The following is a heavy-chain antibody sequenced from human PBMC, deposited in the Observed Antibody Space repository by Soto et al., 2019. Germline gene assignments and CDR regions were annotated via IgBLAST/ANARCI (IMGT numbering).Heavy chain of an antibody. V-gene: IGHV4-34*01. D-gene: IGHD6-6*01. CDR2: INHSGST. CDR1: GGSFSGYY. CDR3: ARGLGYSSSSGSHFDY. Sequence: SETLSLTCAVYGGSFSGYYWSWIRQPPGKGLEWIGEINHSGSTNYNPSLKSRVTISVDTSKNQFSLKLSSVTAADTAVYYCARGLGYSSSSGSHFDYWGQGTLVTVSS. J-gene: IGHJ4*02.